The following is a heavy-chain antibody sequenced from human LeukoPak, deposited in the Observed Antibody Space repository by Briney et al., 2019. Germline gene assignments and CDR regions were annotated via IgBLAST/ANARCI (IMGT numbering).Heavy chain of an antibody. Sequence: GGSLRLSCAASGYTFGDYGMSWVRHVPGKGLEWVSGTNRRGDITGYADFVKGRFTISRDNAKNSLYLQMNSLRAEDTALYYCARAYDYGDDYYYYYMDVWGKGTTVTVSS. J-gene: IGHJ6*03. D-gene: IGHD4-17*01. CDR3: ARAYDYGDDYYYYYMDV. CDR2: TNRRGDIT. CDR1: GYTFGDYG. V-gene: IGHV3-20*04.